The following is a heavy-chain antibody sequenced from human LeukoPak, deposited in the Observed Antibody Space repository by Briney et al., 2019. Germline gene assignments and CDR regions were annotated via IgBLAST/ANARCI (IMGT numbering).Heavy chain of an antibody. CDR2: ISDSSSTI. CDR1: GFTFSSYS. J-gene: IGHJ4*02. CDR3: ARNPKFYDSSGYVTKYFDY. D-gene: IGHD3-22*01. V-gene: IGHV3-48*04. Sequence: GGSLRLSCAASGFTFSSYSVNWVRQAPGKGLEWVSYISDSSSTIYYADSVKGRFTISRDSAKNSLYLQMNSLRAEDTAVYYCARNPKFYDSSGYVTKYFDYWGQGALVTVSS.